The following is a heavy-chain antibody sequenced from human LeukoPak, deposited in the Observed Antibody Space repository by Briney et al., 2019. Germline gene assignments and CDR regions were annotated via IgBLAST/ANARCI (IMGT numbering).Heavy chain of an antibody. CDR3: ARIAISSLGAYYMDV. Sequence: GSLRLSCAASGSMFTSYSMNWVRQAPGKGLEWVSSISASSTYIFYGDSVKGRFTLSRDNARSSLYLQMNGLRAEDTAVYYCARIAISSLGAYYMDVWGKGTTVTVSS. J-gene: IGHJ6*03. V-gene: IGHV3-21*01. CDR2: ISASSTYI. D-gene: IGHD5-24*01. CDR1: GSMFTSYS.